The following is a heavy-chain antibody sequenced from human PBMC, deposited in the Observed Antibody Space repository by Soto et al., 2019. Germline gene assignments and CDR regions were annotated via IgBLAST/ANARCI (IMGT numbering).Heavy chain of an antibody. V-gene: IGHV1-18*01. J-gene: IGHJ6*02. CDR3: ARWLGPYDSSGYYYGYYGMDV. Sequence: QVQLVQSGAEVKKPGASVKVSCKASGYTFTSYGISWVRQAPGQGLEWMGWISAYNGNTNYAQKLQGRVTMTTDTSTSTAHMELRSLRSDDTAVYYCARWLGPYDSSGYYYGYYGMDVWGQGTTVTVSS. CDR2: ISAYNGNT. D-gene: IGHD3-22*01. CDR1: GYTFTSYG.